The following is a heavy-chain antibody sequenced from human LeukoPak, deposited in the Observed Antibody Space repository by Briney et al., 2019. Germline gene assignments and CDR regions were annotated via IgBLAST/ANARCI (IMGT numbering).Heavy chain of an antibody. CDR1: GGSISSGSYY. CDR3: ARDEYGGPFDY. D-gene: IGHD4/OR15-4a*01. V-gene: IGHV4-61*01. CDR2: MSYSGNT. J-gene: IGHJ4*02. Sequence: PSQTLSLTCTVSGGSISSGSYYWSWIRQPPGKGLEWIGYMSYSGNTYYNPSLKSRVTISVDMSKNQFYLQMSSVTAADTAVYYCARDEYGGPFDYWGQGALVTVSS.